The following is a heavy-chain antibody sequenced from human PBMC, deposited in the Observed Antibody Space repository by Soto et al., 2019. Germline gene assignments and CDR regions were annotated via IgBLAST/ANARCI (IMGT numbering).Heavy chain of an antibody. CDR2: ISSNGVST. CDR1: GFTFSSYA. CDR3: VKDRYVDY. J-gene: IGHJ4*02. Sequence: GGSLRLSCSVFGFTFSSYAMHWVRQAPGKGLQYVSSISSNGVSTYYADSVKGRFTISRDNSKNTLYLQMSSLRVEDTAVYYCVKDRYVDYWGQGTLVTVPQ. V-gene: IGHV3-64D*06.